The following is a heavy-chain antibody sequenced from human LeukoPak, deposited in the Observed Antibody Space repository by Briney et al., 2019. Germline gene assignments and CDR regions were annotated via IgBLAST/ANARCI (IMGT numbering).Heavy chain of an antibody. CDR3: AREGDYSNYVGLDY. CDR1: GGSISSYY. Sequence: SETLSLTCTVSGGSISSYYWSWIRQPAGKGLEWIGRIYTSGSTNYNPSLKSRVTMSVDTSKNQFSLKLSSVTAADTAVYYCAREGDYSNYVGLDYWGQGTLVTVSS. CDR2: IYTSGST. D-gene: IGHD4-11*01. J-gene: IGHJ4*02. V-gene: IGHV4-4*07.